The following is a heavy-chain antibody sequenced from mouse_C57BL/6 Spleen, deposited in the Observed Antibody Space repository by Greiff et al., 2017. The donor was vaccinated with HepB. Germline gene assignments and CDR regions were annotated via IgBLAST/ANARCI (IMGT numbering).Heavy chain of an antibody. J-gene: IGHJ2*01. V-gene: IGHV5-12*01. CDR2: ISNGGGST. CDR3: ARHSYYGVFDY. D-gene: IGHD1-1*01. Sequence: EVQVVESGGGLVQPGGSLKLSCAASGFTFSDYYMYWVRQTPEKRLEWVAYISNGGGSTYYPDTVKGRFTISRDNAKNTLYLQMSRLKSEDTAMYYCARHSYYGVFDYWGQGTTLTVSS. CDR1: GFTFSDYY.